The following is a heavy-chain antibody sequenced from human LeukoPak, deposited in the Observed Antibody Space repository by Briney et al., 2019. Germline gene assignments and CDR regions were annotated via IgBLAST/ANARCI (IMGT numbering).Heavy chain of an antibody. CDR2: ITRSSDVI. CDR1: GFTFSSYS. D-gene: IGHD1-26*01. J-gene: IGHJ4*02. Sequence: GGSLRLSCAASGFTFSSYSINWVRQAPGKGLEWVSYITRSSDVIYYADSVKGRFTVSRDNAGNSLFLQMNSLRAEDMAVYYCARDRSGSRLFDYWGQGTLVTVSS. V-gene: IGHV3-48*01. CDR3: ARDRSGSRLFDY.